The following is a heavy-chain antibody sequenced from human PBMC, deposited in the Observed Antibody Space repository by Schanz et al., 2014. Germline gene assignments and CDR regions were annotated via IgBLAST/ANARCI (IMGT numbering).Heavy chain of an antibody. CDR2: MSHSGGVI. J-gene: IGHJ3*01. D-gene: IGHD7-27*01. CDR1: GFSFSDSF. V-gene: IGHV3-11*01. Sequence: QMQLVESGGGLVKPGGSLRLSCVASGFSFSDSFMSWIRQTPEKGLEWIAFMSHSGGVIYYAESVRGRFFISRDNAKNSLYLQMKSLRVDDTAVYYCARELPGVVAFDFWGQGTMVTVSS. CDR3: ARELPGVVAFDF.